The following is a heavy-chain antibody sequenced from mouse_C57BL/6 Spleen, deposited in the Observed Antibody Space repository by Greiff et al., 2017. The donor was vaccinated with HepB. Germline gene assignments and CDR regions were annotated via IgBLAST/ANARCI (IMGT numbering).Heavy chain of an antibody. Sequence: QVQLQQSGAELMKPGASVKLSCKATGYTFTGYWIEWVKQRPGHGLEWIGEILPGSGSTNYNEKFKGKATLTADTSSNTAYMQLSRLTTEDSAIYYCARPGDYGSPYYFDYWGQGTTLTVSS. CDR3: ARPGDYGSPYYFDY. D-gene: IGHD1-1*01. CDR2: ILPGSGST. V-gene: IGHV1-9*01. J-gene: IGHJ2*01. CDR1: GYTFTGYW.